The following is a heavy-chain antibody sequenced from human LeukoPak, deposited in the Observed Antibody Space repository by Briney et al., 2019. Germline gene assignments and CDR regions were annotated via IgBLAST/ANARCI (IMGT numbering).Heavy chain of an antibody. Sequence: GGSLRLSCAASGFNFNDYVMHWVRQVPGKGLEYVSAISNNGHSTFYANSVKGRFTISRDNSKNTLFLQMGSLRAEDMAVYFCARVSMKQWLAPYDYWGQGTLVTVSS. CDR3: ARVSMKQWLAPYDY. D-gene: IGHD6-19*01. J-gene: IGHJ4*02. CDR1: GFNFNDYV. CDR2: ISNNGHST. V-gene: IGHV3-64*01.